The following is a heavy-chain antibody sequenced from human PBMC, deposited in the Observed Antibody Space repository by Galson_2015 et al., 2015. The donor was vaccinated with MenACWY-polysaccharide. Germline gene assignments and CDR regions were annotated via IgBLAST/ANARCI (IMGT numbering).Heavy chain of an antibody. D-gene: IGHD3-22*01. J-gene: IGHJ5*02. Sequence: CAISGDSVSSNSVTWNWIRQSPSRGLGWLGRTYYRSKWCYDYAVTVKGRITFNPDTSKNQFSLQLNSVTPDDTAVYYCVRVYDGSGWFDPWGQGTLVTVSS. CDR3: VRVYDGSGWFDP. CDR1: GDSVSSNSVT. V-gene: IGHV6-1*01. CDR2: TYYRSKWCY.